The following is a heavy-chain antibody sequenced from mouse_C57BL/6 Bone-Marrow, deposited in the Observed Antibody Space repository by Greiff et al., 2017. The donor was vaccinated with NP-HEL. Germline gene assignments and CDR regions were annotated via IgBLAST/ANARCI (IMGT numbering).Heavy chain of an antibody. CDR1: GFTFSDYG. Sequence: EVHLVESGGGLVKPGGSLKLSCAASGFTFSDYGMHWVRQAPEKGLEWVAYISSGSSTIYYAAPVKGRSTISRDKAKNTLFLQMTSLRSEDTAMYYCARWGVGQAWFAYWGQGTLVTVSA. D-gene: IGHD3-3*01. J-gene: IGHJ3*01. CDR3: ARWGVGQAWFAY. V-gene: IGHV5-17*01. CDR2: ISSGSSTI.